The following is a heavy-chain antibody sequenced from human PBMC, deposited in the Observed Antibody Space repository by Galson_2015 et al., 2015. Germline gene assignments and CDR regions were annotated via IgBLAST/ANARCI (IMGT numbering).Heavy chain of an antibody. Sequence: SCKASGYTFTSYDINWVRQATGQGLEWMGWMNPNSGNTGYAQKFQGRVTMTRNTSISTAYMELSSLRSEDTAVYYCARALISRYYYYMDVWGKGTTVTVSS. V-gene: IGHV1-8*01. CDR2: MNPNSGNT. J-gene: IGHJ6*03. CDR3: ARALISRYYYYMDV. D-gene: IGHD2-8*01. CDR1: GYTFTSYD.